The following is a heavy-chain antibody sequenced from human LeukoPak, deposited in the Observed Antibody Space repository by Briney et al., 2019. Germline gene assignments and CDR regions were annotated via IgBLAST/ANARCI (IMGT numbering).Heavy chain of an antibody. J-gene: IGHJ6*03. CDR3: ARTGMHIVVVPARDYYYYYMDV. CDR2: INSDGSST. V-gene: IGHV3-74*01. Sequence: GGSLRLSCAASGFTFSSYWMHWVRQAPGKGLVWVSRINSDGSSTSYADSVKGRFTISRDNAKNTLYLQMNSLRAEDTAVYYCARTGMHIVVVPARDYYYYYMDVWGKGTTVTVSS. D-gene: IGHD2-2*01. CDR1: GFTFSSYW.